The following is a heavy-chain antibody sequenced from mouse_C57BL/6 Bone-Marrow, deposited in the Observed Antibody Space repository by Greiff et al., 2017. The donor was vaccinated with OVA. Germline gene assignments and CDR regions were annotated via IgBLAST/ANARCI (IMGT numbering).Heavy chain of an antibody. J-gene: IGHJ1*03. Sequence: VQLQQPGAELVRPGSSVKLSCKASGYTFTSYWMHWVKQRPIQGLEWIGNIDPSDSETHYNQKFKDKATLTVDKSSSTAYMQLSSLTSEDSAVYYCARPDYYDSSDWYFDVWGTGTTVTVSS. CDR1: GYTFTSYW. CDR2: IDPSDSET. D-gene: IGHD1-1*01. V-gene: IGHV1-52*01. CDR3: ARPDYYDSSDWYFDV.